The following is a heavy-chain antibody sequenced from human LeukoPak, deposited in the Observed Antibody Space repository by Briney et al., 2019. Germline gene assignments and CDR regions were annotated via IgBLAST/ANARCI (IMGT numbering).Heavy chain of an antibody. CDR1: GFAFSSYE. V-gene: IGHV3-48*03. CDR2: ISSSDSTI. CDR3: ARDYGGSSPFDY. J-gene: IGHJ4*02. Sequence: GGSLRLSCAASGFAFSSYEMHWVRQPPGKGLEWVSYISSSDSTIYYADSVKGRFTISRDNAKNSLYLQMNSLRAEDTAVYYCARDYGGSSPFDYWGQGTLVTVSS. D-gene: IGHD4-23*01.